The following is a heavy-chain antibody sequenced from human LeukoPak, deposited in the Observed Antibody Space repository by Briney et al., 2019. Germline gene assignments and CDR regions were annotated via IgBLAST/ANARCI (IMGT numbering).Heavy chain of an antibody. CDR1: RYTFTGYY. V-gene: IGHV1-2*02. CDR3: ASGEQWPGY. J-gene: IGHJ4*02. Sequence: ASVKVSCKASRYTFTGYYLHWVRQAPGQGLEWMGWISPSSGATNYAQRFQGRVTFTRDTSINTAYIELSSLRSDDTAVYYCASGEQWPGYWGQGSLVTVSS. D-gene: IGHD6-19*01. CDR2: ISPSSGAT.